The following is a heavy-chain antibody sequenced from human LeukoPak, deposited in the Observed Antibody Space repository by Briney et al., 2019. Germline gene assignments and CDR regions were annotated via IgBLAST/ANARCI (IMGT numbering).Heavy chain of an antibody. D-gene: IGHD3-3*01. CDR3: ARVLRFLEWAAGAFDI. CDR2: ISSNGGST. CDR1: GFTFSSYS. J-gene: IGHJ3*02. V-gene: IGHV3-64*01. Sequence: SGGSLRLSCAASGFTFSSYSMNWVRQAPGKGLEYVSAISSNGGSTYYANSVKGRFTISRDNSKNTLYLQMGSLRAEDMAVYYCARVLRFLEWAAGAFDIWGQGTMVTVSS.